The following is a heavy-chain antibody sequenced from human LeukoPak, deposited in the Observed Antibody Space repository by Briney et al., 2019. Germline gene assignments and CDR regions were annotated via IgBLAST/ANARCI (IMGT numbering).Heavy chain of an antibody. J-gene: IGHJ4*01. V-gene: IGHV3-7*01. CDR2: IRQDGGEK. D-gene: IGHD6-13*01. CDR3: ARDGTAAGLYFDL. Sequence: GGSLRLSCAVSGFTFSSYWMNWVRQAPGKGLEWVASIRQDGGEKSYVDSVKGRFTISRDNTNSSLYLQINSLRAEDTAVYYCARDGTAAGLYFDLWGQGTLVTVSS. CDR1: GFTFSSYW.